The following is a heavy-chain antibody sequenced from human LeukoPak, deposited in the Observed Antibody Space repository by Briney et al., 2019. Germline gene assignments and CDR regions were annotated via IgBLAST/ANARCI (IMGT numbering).Heavy chain of an antibody. CDR1: GFTFSSYW. Sequence: PGGPLRLSCAASGFTFSSYWMHWVRQAPGKGLVWVSRINTDGSSTSYADSVKGRFTISRDNAKNSLYLQMNSLGAEDTAVYYRARSLALVPYYYEPWGQGTLVTVSS. D-gene: IGHD3-22*01. J-gene: IGHJ5*02. CDR2: INTDGSST. V-gene: IGHV3-74*01. CDR3: ARSLALVPYYYEP.